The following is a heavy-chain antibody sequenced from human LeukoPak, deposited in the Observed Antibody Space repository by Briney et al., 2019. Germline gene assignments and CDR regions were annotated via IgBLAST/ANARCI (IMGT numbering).Heavy chain of an antibody. V-gene: IGHV4-59*01. D-gene: IGHD3-3*01. CDR1: GESISGFY. Sequence: PSETLSLTCTVSGESISGFYWTWIRQPPGKGLEWIGYIYYSGSTNYNPSLKSRVTISVDTSKNQFSLKLSSVTAADTAVYYCARDAPWSREDTFDIWGQGTMVTVSS. CDR2: IYYSGST. CDR3: ARDAPWSREDTFDI. J-gene: IGHJ3*02.